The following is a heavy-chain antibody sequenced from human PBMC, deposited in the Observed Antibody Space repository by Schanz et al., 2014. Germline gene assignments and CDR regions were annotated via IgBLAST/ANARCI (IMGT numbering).Heavy chain of an antibody. CDR3: ARDIQYHYDTSGPVGAFDI. D-gene: IGHD3-22*01. Sequence: QVQLVESGSELKKPGASVKVSCKASGYTLTHYAMNWVRQAPGQGPEWMGWINTNTGNPTYAQGFTGRFVFSLDTSVSTAYLEISSLKTEDSAVYYCARDIQYHYDTSGPVGAFDIWGQGTVVTVSS. CDR2: INTNTGNP. J-gene: IGHJ3*02. CDR1: GYTLTHYA. V-gene: IGHV7-4-1*02.